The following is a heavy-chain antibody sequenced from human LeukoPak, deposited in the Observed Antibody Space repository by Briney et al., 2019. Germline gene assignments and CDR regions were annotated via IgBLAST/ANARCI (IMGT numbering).Heavy chain of an antibody. Sequence: SETLSLTCTVSGGSISGYYWSWLRQPPGKELEWIGYIYESGSTDYNPSLRSRVTISRDTSKNQFSLKLRSVTAADTAVYYCARVTGYTIEDYFDYWGQGTLVTVSS. J-gene: IGHJ4*02. CDR2: IYESGST. V-gene: IGHV4-59*01. CDR1: GGSISGYY. D-gene: IGHD3-9*01. CDR3: ARVTGYTIEDYFDY.